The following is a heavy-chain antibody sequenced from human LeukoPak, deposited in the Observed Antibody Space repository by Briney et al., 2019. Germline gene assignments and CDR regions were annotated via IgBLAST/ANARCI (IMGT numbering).Heavy chain of an antibody. Sequence: SVKVSCKASGGTFSSYAISWVRQAPGQGLEWMGGIIPIFGTANYAQKFQGRVTITADESTSTAYMELSSLRSEDTAVYYCARVVKFWSGMELDLTRNWFDPWGQGSLVTVSS. J-gene: IGHJ5*02. V-gene: IGHV1-69*13. D-gene: IGHD3-3*01. CDR3: ARVVKFWSGMELDLTRNWFDP. CDR2: IIPIFGTA. CDR1: GGTFSSYA.